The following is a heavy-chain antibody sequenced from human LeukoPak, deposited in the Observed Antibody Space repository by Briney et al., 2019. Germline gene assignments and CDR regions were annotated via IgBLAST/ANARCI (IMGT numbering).Heavy chain of an antibody. CDR1: GFTFSSYA. J-gene: IGHJ4*02. Sequence: PGGSLRLSCAASGFTFSSYAMSWVRQAPGKGLEWVSAISGSGGSTYYADSVKGRFTISRDNSKNTLYLQMNSLRAEDTAVYYCARVALRYCGGDCYPDDYWGQGTLVTVSS. CDR3: ARVALRYCGGDCYPDDY. CDR2: ISGSGGST. D-gene: IGHD2-21*02. V-gene: IGHV3-23*01.